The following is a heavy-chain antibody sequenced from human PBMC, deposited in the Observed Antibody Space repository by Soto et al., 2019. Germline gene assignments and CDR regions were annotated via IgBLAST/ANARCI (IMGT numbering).Heavy chain of an antibody. CDR2: ISRYGDIT. D-gene: IGHD3-22*01. V-gene: IGHV3-23*01. J-gene: IGHJ4*02. CDR1: GFTFNIYA. CDR3: AKDRYLDHDSRGYLFDN. Sequence: EVQLLESGGDLIQPGGSLRLSCAASGFTFNIYAMTWVRQAPVKGLEWVSSISRYGDITYYADSVEGRFSISRDNSKITLYLQMNSLRAEDTAVYYCAKDRYLDHDSRGYLFDNWGQGTLVTVSS.